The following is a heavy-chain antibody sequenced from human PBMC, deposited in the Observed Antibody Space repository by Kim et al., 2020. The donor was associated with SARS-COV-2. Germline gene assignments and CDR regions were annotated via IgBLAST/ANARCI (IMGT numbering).Heavy chain of an antibody. D-gene: IGHD3-10*01. CDR3: ASPLGY. CDR2: YTRGGT. Sequence: YTRGGTNYNPSLKSRVTMSVDTSKNHCSLKLSSVTAADTAVYYCASPLGYWGQGTLVTVSS. V-gene: IGHV4-4*07. J-gene: IGHJ4*02.